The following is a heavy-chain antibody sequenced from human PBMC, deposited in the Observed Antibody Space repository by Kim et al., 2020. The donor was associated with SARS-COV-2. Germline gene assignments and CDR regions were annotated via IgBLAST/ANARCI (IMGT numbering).Heavy chain of an antibody. D-gene: IGHD6-6*01. CDR3: TKRAGYSSSSAYFDY. J-gene: IGHJ4*02. Sequence: SDSVKGRFTISRDNSKNTLYVQMNSLRAEDTAVYYCTKRAGYSSSSAYFDYWGQGTLVTVSS. V-gene: IGHV3-30*02.